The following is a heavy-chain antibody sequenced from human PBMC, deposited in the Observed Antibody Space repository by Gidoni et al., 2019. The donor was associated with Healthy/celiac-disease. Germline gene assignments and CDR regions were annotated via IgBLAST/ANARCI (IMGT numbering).Heavy chain of an antibody. CDR2: ISYDGSNK. CDR1: GFTFSSYA. Sequence: QVQLVESGGGVVQPGRSLRLSCAGPGFTFSSYAMHWVRQAPGKGLEWVAVISYDGSNKYYADSVKGRFTISRDNSKNTLYLQMNSLRAEDTAVYYCARADSSSWYTWFDPWGQGTLVTVSS. V-gene: IGHV3-30-3*01. CDR3: ARADSSSWYTWFDP. D-gene: IGHD6-13*01. J-gene: IGHJ5*02.